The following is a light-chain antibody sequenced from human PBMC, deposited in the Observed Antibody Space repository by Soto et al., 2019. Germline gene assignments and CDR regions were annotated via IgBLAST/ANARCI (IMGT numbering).Light chain of an antibody. V-gene: IGKV3-15*01. CDR2: SAS. CDR3: HQYNHWLTWT. Sequence: EVVMTTSPATLSLSTRQRATLSCMASQSVSSKLAWYQQRPGQAPRLLIYSASTRATGIPARFSGSGSGTEFTLTISSLQSEDFAVYYCHQYNHWLTWTFGQGTKVDIK. CDR1: QSVSSK. J-gene: IGKJ1*01.